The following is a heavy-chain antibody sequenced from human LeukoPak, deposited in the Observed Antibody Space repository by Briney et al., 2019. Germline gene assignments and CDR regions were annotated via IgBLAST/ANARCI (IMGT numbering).Heavy chain of an antibody. Sequence: SETLSLTCTVSGGSISSSSYYWGWIRQPPGKGLEWIGRIYTSGSTNYNPSLKSRVTISVDTSRNQFSLKLSSVTAADTAVYYCARDGARPMTTVENDSNWYFDLWGRGTLVTVSS. CDR1: GGSISSSSYY. CDR2: IYTSGST. J-gene: IGHJ2*01. CDR3: ARDGARPMTTVENDSNWYFDL. D-gene: IGHD4-11*01. V-gene: IGHV4-61*02.